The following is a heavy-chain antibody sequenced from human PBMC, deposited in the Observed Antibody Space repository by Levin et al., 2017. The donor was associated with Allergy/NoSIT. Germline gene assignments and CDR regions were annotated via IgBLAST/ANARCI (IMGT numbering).Heavy chain of an antibody. J-gene: IGHJ6*02. Sequence: GGSLRLSCAASGFTFSSYAMSWVRQAPGKGLEWVSAISGSGGSTYYADSVKGRFTISRDNSKNTLYLQMNSLRAEDTAVYYCAKRGRYGGYCSSTSCRSLYYDYGMDGWGQGTTVTVSS. D-gene: IGHD2-2*01. CDR2: ISGSGGST. V-gene: IGHV3-23*01. CDR1: GFTFSSYA. CDR3: AKRGRYGGYCSSTSCRSLYYDYGMDG.